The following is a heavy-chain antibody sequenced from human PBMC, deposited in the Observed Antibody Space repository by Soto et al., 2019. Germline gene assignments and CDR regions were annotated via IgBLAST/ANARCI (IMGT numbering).Heavy chain of an antibody. V-gene: IGHV3-15*07. D-gene: IGHD3-22*01. CDR3: TTGGYPAYYYDSSGYYAQIGNFDY. Sequence: LRLSCAASGFSFSYAWMNWVRQAPGKGLEWVARIKSKTDGGTTDYAAPVKGRFTISRDDSKNTLYLQMNSLKTEDTAVYYCTTGGYPAYYYDSSGYYAQIGNFDYWGQGTLVTVSS. J-gene: IGHJ4*02. CDR2: IKSKTDGGTT. CDR1: GFSFSYAW.